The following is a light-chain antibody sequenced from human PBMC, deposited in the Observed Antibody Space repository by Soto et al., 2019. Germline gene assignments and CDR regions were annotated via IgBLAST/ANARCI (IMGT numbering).Light chain of an antibody. Sequence: DIVLTQSPLSLSVTPGEPASISCRSSHSLLSSNGYNYLDWYLQKPGQSPQLLIYLGSSRASGVPERFSGGGSGTDFTLKISRVEADDVGIYFCMQALQTPPITFGQGTRLEIK. CDR2: LGS. CDR3: MQALQTPPIT. V-gene: IGKV2-28*01. CDR1: HSLLSSNGYNY. J-gene: IGKJ5*01.